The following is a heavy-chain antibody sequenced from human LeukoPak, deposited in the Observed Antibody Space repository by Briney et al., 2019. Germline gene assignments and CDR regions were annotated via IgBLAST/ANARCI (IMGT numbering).Heavy chain of an antibody. CDR1: GYSISSGYY. CDR3: ARGGPGSHFDY. D-gene: IGHD3-10*01. J-gene: IGHJ4*02. Sequence: SETLSLTCAVSGYSISSGYYWGWIRQPPGKGLEWIGSTYHSGSTHYNPSLKSRVTISVDTSKDQFSLKLSSVTAADTAVYYCARGGPGSHFDYWGQGTLVTVSS. CDR2: TYHSGST. V-gene: IGHV4-38-2*01.